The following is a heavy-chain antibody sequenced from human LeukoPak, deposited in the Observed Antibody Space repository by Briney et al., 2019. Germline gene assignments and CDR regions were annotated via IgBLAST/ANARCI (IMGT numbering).Heavy chain of an antibody. CDR3: AKRVVVAATSWFDP. J-gene: IGHJ5*02. Sequence: GGSLRLSCAASGSTFSSYGMHWVRQAPGKGLEWVTFIRYDGNNKYYADSVKGRFTISRDNSKNTLYLQMNSLRAEDTAVYYCAKRVVVAATSWFDPWGQGTLVTVSS. D-gene: IGHD2-15*01. V-gene: IGHV3-30*02. CDR1: GSTFSSYG. CDR2: IRYDGNNK.